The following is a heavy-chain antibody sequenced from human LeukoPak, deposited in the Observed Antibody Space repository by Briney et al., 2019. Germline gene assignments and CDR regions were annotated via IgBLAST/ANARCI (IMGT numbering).Heavy chain of an antibody. D-gene: IGHD3-3*01. CDR1: GFTFSSYA. V-gene: IGHV3-23*01. J-gene: IGHJ4*02. CDR2: ISGSGGST. Sequence: GESLRLSCAAAGFTFSSYAMSWVRQAPGKGLEWVSAISGSGGSTYYADSVKGRFTISRDNSKNTLYLQMNSLRAEDTAVYYCAKENTIFGVVIIPFDYCGQGTLVTVSS. CDR3: AKENTIFGVVIIPFDY.